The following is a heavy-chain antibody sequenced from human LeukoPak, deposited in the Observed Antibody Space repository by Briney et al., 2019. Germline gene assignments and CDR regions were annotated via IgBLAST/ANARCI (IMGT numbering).Heavy chain of an antibody. Sequence: ASVKVSCKASGYTFTGYYMHWVRQAPGQGLEWMGWINPNSGGTNYAQKFQGRVTMTRDTSISTAYMELSRLRSDDTAVYYCARDAKGVYGYGYDGGAFDIWGQGTVVTVSS. CDR1: GYTFTGYY. V-gene: IGHV1-2*02. D-gene: IGHD5-18*01. J-gene: IGHJ3*02. CDR2: INPNSGGT. CDR3: ARDAKGVYGYGYDGGAFDI.